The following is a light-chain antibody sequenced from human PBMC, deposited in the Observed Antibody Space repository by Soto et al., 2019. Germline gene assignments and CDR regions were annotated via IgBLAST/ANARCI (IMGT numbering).Light chain of an antibody. V-gene: IGLV1-44*01. CDR1: SSNIGSNT. CDR3: AAWDDSLKGVV. CDR2: STN. Sequence: QSVLTQPPSASGTPGQTVTISCSGSSSNIGSNTVKWYQQLPGTAPKLLIYSTNQRPSGVPDRFSGSKSGTSASLAISGLQSEDEADYFCAAWDDSLKGVVFGGGTQAHRP. J-gene: IGLJ2*01.